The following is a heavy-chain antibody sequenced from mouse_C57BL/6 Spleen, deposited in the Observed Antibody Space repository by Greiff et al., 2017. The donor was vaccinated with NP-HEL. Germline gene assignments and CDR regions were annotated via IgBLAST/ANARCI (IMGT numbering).Heavy chain of an antibody. CDR1: GFTFSDYY. Sequence: EVQLVESEGGLVQPGSSMKLSCTASGFTFSDYYMAWVRQVPEKGLEWVANINYDGSSTYYLDSLKSRFIISRDNAKNILYLQMSSLKSEDTATYYCARGGWLGFDYWGQGTTLTVSS. CDR2: INYDGSST. D-gene: IGHD2-3*01. J-gene: IGHJ2*01. CDR3: ARGGWLGFDY. V-gene: IGHV5-16*01.